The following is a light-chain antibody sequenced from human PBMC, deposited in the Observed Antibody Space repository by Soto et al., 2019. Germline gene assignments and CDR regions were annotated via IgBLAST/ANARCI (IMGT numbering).Light chain of an antibody. CDR1: QSFNSIY. CDR3: QQYGSSPPRT. J-gene: IGKJ1*01. V-gene: IGKV3-20*01. CDR2: GAS. Sequence: EIVFTQSPGTLSLSPGEKATLSCRAIQSFNSIYLAWYQQKPGQAPRLLIYGASSRATGIPDRFSGSGSGTDFTLTISRLEPEDFAVYYCQQYGSSPPRTFGQGTKVDI.